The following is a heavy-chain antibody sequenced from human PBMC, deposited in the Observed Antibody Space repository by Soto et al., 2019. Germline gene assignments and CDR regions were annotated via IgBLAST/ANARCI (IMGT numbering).Heavy chain of an antibody. Sequence: GGSLRLSCAASGFTFSSYAMSWVRQAPGKGREWVSAISGSGGSTYYADSVKGRFTISRDNSKNTLYLQMNSLRAEDTAVYYCAKDLGRITIFGVVEYYGMDVWGQGTTVTVSS. V-gene: IGHV3-23*01. J-gene: IGHJ6*02. D-gene: IGHD3-3*01. CDR3: AKDLGRITIFGVVEYYGMDV. CDR1: GFTFSSYA. CDR2: ISGSGGST.